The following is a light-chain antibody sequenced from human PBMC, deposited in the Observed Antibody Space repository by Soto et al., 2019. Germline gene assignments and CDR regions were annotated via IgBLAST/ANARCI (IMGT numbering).Light chain of an antibody. J-gene: IGKJ1*01. CDR3: QQYNNWPPWT. Sequence: EIVMTQSPATLSVSPGERATLSCRASQSLSSNLAWYQQKPGQAPRLLIYGASTRATGIPARFSGSGSGTEFTLTISSLQSEDFAVYYCQQYNNWPPWTFGQGTKVEMK. CDR1: QSLSSN. V-gene: IGKV3-15*01. CDR2: GAS.